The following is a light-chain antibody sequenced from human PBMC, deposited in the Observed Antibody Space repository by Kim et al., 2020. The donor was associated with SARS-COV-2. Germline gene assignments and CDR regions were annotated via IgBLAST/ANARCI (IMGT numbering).Light chain of an antibody. CDR2: GAS. Sequence: EIVLTQSPGTLSLSPGERASLSCRASESVSSSYLAWYQQKAGQAPRLLIYGASSRATGIPDRFSGRGSGTDFTLTISRLEHEDSAVYYCQQYGTSPRTFGQGTKVEIK. CDR1: ESVSSSY. J-gene: IGKJ1*01. V-gene: IGKV3-20*01. CDR3: QQYGTSPRT.